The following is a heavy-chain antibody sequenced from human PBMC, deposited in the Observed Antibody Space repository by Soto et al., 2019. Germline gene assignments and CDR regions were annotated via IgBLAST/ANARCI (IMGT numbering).Heavy chain of an antibody. CDR2: IYYSGST. D-gene: IGHD3-10*01. CDR1: GGSISSYY. Sequence: SETLSLTCTLSGGSISSYYWSWIRPPPGKGLEWIGYIYYSGSTNYNPSLKSRVTISVDTSKNQFSLKLSSVTAADTAVYYCARAPRGNYGYPSYFDYWGQGTLVTVSS. V-gene: IGHV4-59*01. CDR3: ARAPRGNYGYPSYFDY. J-gene: IGHJ4*02.